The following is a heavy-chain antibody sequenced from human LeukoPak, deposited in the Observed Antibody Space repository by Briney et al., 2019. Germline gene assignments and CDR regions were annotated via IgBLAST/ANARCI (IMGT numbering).Heavy chain of an antibody. CDR1: GGSISSSSYY. Sequence: PSETLSLTCTVSGGSISSSSYYWSWIRQPPGKGLEWIGYIYYSGSTNYNPSLKSRVTISVDTSKNQFSLKLSSVTAADTAVYYCARDGHYYGSGVDYWGQGTLVTVSS. CDR3: ARDGHYYGSGVDY. D-gene: IGHD3-10*01. CDR2: IYYSGST. J-gene: IGHJ4*02. V-gene: IGHV4-61*01.